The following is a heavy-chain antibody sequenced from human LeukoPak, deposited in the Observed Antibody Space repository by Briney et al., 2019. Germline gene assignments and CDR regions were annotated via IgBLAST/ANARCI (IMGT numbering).Heavy chain of an antibody. CDR1: EFTFSHFA. V-gene: IGHV3-30*01. J-gene: IGHJ4*02. Sequence: GGSLRLSCAVSEFTFSHFAMHWVRQAPGKGLEWVAVVSSHGNDGYYADSVKGRFTISRDNSKNTLYLQIDSLRAEDTVIYYCTRDAYNFNDFDYWGQGTLVTVSS. CDR3: TRDAYNFNDFDY. D-gene: IGHD5-24*01. CDR2: VSSHGNDG.